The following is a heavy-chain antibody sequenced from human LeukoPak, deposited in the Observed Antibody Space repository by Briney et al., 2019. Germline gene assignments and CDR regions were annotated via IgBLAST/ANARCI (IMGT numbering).Heavy chain of an antibody. D-gene: IGHD4-17*01. V-gene: IGHV4-38-2*02. Sequence: PSETLSLTCTVSGHSISSAHYWGWIRQPPRKGLEWIGSIYHSGATYYNPSLKSRVTISVDTSKKQFSLKLSSVTAADTAVYYCARHDYGAYFYMDVWGKGTMVTISS. CDR1: GHSISSAHY. CDR2: IYHSGAT. CDR3: ARHDYGAYFYMDV. J-gene: IGHJ6*03.